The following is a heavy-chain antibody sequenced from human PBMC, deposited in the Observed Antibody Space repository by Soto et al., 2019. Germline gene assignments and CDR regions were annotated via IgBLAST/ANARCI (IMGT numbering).Heavy chain of an antibody. D-gene: IGHD2-15*01. J-gene: IGHJ6*03. CDR2: INHSGST. CDR1: GGSFSGYY. CDR3: ARATVVAATMGYYYYYMDV. Sequence: SETLSLTCTVYGGSFSGYYWSWIRQPPGKGLEWIGEINHSGSTNYNPSLKSRVTISVDTSKNQFSLKLSSVTAADTAVYYCARATVVAATMGYYYYYMDVWGKGTTVTVSS. V-gene: IGHV4-34*01.